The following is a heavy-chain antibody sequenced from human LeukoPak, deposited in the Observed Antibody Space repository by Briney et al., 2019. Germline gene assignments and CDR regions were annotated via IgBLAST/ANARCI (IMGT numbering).Heavy chain of an antibody. Sequence: SETLSLTCAVYGGSFSGFYWTWIRQPPGKGLEWIGQINHSRSTHYNPSLKSRVTISVDTSKNQFSLKLSSVTAADTAVYYCARVPRYFDLWGRGTLVTVSS. J-gene: IGHJ2*01. CDR1: GGSFSGFY. V-gene: IGHV4-34*01. CDR3: ARVPRYFDL. CDR2: INHSRST.